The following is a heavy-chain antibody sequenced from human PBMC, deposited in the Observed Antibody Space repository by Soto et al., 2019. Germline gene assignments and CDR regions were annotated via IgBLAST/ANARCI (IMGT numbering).Heavy chain of an antibody. J-gene: IGHJ6*02. CDR3: ARQGPYGMDV. Sequence: SETLSLTCTVSGGPISDEYSYWSWIRQPPGKGLEWIGYIYYSGSTYYNPSLKSRVTISVDTSKNQFSLKLSSVTAADTAVYYCARQGPYGMDVWGQGTTVTVSS. CDR1: GGPISDEYSY. V-gene: IGHV4-30-4*01. CDR2: IYYSGST.